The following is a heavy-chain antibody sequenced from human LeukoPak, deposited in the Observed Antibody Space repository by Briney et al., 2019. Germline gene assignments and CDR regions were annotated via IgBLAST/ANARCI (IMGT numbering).Heavy chain of an antibody. Sequence: SETLSLTCAVYGGSFSGYYWSWIRQPPGKGLEWIGEINHSGSTNYNPSLKSRVTISVDTSKNQFSLKLSSVTAADTAVYYCARGRSIAAPRGLDPWGQGTLVTVSS. J-gene: IGHJ5*02. D-gene: IGHD6-6*01. CDR3: ARGRSIAAPRGLDP. CDR1: GGSFSGYY. V-gene: IGHV4-34*01. CDR2: INHSGST.